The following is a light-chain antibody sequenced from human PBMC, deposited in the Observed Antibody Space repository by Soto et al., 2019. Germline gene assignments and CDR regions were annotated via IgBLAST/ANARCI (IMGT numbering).Light chain of an antibody. CDR3: SSYTSSSTLVV. CDR2: EVS. CDR1: SSDVGGYNY. V-gene: IGLV2-14*01. J-gene: IGLJ2*01. Sequence: QSALTQPASVSGSPGQSITISCTGTSSDVGGYNYVSWYQQHPGKAPKLMIYEVSNRPSGVSNRFSGSKSGNTASLTISGPQAQDEADDYCSSYTSSSTLVVFGGGTKVTVL.